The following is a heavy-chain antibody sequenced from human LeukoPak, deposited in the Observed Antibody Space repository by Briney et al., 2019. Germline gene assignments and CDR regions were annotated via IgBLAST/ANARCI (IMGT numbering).Heavy chain of an antibody. CDR3: AREEGVVLPDAIPLGAFDI. CDR1: GGTFNNYG. V-gene: IGHV1-69*13. CDR2: IIPIFGTP. J-gene: IGHJ3*02. Sequence: GASVKVSCKASGGTFNNYGISWVRLAPGQGLEWMGGIIPIFGTPNYAQRFQGRLTITADESTRTAYMELSSLRSEDTAVYYCAREEGVVLPDAIPLGAFDIWGQGTVVTVSS. D-gene: IGHD2-2*02.